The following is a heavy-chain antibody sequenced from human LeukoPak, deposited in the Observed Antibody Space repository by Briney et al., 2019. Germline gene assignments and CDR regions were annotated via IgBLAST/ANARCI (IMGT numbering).Heavy chain of an antibody. CDR2: IYPGDSDT. J-gene: IGHJ5*02. V-gene: IGHV5-51*01. Sequence: GESLKISCKGSGYSFTSYWIGWVRQMPGKGLEWMGIIYPGDSDTRYSPSFQGQVTISADKSISTAYLQWSSLKASDTATYYCAGGKYCSSTSCYDGWLGSFDPWGQGTLVTVSS. CDR1: GYSFTSYW. CDR3: AGGKYCSSTSCYDGWLGSFDP. D-gene: IGHD2-2*01.